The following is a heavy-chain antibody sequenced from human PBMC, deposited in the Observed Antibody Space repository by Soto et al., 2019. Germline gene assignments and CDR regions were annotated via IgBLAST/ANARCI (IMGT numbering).Heavy chain of an antibody. Sequence: SETLSLTCTFSGGSISIVVYYWNWMPQPPGKGLEWIGYIYYSGSTYYNPSLRSRLAISVDTSNNQFSLKLTSVTAADTAVYFCARAINFDTTQLDVWGQGTTVTVSS. V-gene: IGHV4-31*03. CDR3: ARAINFDTTQLDV. D-gene: IGHD3-9*01. CDR2: IYYSGST. J-gene: IGHJ6*01. CDR1: GGSISIVVYY.